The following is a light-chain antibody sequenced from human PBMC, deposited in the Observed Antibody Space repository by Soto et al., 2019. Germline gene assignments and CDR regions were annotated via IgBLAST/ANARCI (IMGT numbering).Light chain of an antibody. CDR3: QEYESYSRR. J-gene: IGKJ2*01. V-gene: IGKV1-5*03. CDR2: EAS. Sequence: IRVFISPSTLSSSVGDRVTVTCRASQSINNWLAWYQLKPGKAPKLLIYEASSLESGVPSRFSGTGSGTEFTLIISSLQPDDFATYYCQEYESYSRRFGQGANLDI. CDR1: QSINNW.